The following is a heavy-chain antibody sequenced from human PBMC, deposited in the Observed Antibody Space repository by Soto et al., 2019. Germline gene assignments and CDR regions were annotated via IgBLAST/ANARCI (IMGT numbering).Heavy chain of an antibody. J-gene: IGHJ4*02. CDR2: ISSNGGST. CDR1: GFTFSSYA. Sequence: PGGSLRLSCSASGFTFSSYAMHWVRQAPGKGLEYVSAISSNGGSTYYADSVKGRFTISRDNSKNTLYLQMSSLRAEDTAVYYCVKPRGSSSWYGHYRGQGTLVTVSS. V-gene: IGHV3-64D*08. D-gene: IGHD6-13*01. CDR3: VKPRGSSSWYGHY.